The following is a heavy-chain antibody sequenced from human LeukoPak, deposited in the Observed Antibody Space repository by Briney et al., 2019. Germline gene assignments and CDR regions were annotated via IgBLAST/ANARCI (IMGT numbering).Heavy chain of an antibody. D-gene: IGHD4-23*01. CDR2: IYYSGST. V-gene: IGHV4-30-4*01. J-gene: IGHJ4*02. Sequence: SETLSLTCTVSGGSISSGDYYWSWIRQPPGKGLEWIGYIYYSGSTYYNPSLKSRVTISVDTSKNQFSLKLSSVTAADTAVYYCAGGNSSRVLDYWGQGTLVTVSS. CDR1: GGSISSGDYY. CDR3: AGGNSSRVLDY.